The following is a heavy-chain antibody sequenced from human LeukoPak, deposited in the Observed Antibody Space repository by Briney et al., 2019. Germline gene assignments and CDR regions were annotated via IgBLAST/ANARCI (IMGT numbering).Heavy chain of an antibody. CDR1: GFTFSNYE. J-gene: IGHJ5*02. CDR3: ARGVGSSWPGWFDP. Sequence: PGGSLRLSCAASGFTFSNYELNWVRQAPGKGLEWVSYISHSGRTIYYADSVKGRFTISRDNAKNSLYLQMNSLRAEDTAAYYCARGVGSSWPGWFDPWGQGTLVTVSS. CDR2: ISHSGRTI. D-gene: IGHD6-13*01. V-gene: IGHV3-48*03.